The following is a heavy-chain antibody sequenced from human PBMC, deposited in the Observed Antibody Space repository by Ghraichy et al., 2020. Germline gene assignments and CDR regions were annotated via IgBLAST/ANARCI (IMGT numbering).Heavy chain of an antibody. J-gene: IGHJ4*02. CDR1: GFTFGDYA. Sequence: GGSLRLSCTASGFTFGDYAMSWFRQAPGKGLEWVGFIRSKAYGGTTEYAASVKGRFTISRDDSKSIAYLQMNSLKTEDTAVYYCTRSRGYCGGDCISFDYWGQGTLVTVSS. V-gene: IGHV3-49*03. CDR2: IRSKAYGGTT. CDR3: TRSRGYCGGDCISFDY. D-gene: IGHD2-21*02.